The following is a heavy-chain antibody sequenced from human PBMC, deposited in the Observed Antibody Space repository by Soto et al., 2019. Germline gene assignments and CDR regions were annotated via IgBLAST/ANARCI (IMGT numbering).Heavy chain of an antibody. V-gene: IGHV1-18*01. CDR1: GYTFSDYG. Sequence: GASVKVSCKASGYTFSDYGISWVRQAPGQGLEWMGWINTNNGNTNYAQNLQGGVTMTTDTSTSTVYMELRSLRSDDTAVYYCARVPKYITTMLGYFDYWGQGTLVTVSS. CDR3: ARVPKYITTMLGYFDY. CDR2: INTNNGNT. D-gene: IGHD3-22*01. J-gene: IGHJ4*02.